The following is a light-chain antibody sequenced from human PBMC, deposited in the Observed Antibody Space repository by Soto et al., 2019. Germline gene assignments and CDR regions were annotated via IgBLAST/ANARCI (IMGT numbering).Light chain of an antibody. CDR3: QQYNRWPLT. CDR1: QSVNSN. Sequence: EIVMTQSPATLSVSLGERATLSCRASQSVNSNVAWYQQKPGQTPRLLIYRATARATGFPARFSGTESGTDFTLTISSLQSEDIAVYYCQQYNRWPLTFGGGTKVEI. CDR2: RAT. V-gene: IGKV3-15*01. J-gene: IGKJ4*01.